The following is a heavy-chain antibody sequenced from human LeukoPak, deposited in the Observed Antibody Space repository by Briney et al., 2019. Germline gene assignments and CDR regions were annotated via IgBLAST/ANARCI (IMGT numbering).Heavy chain of an antibody. CDR3: GKEGGA. Sequence: GGSLRLSCAAPGFRFSDFTMTWVRQAPGKGPEWVSAIGGRGGSTYYADSPGGRFTTSRDNSRDMVYLQMNSLKVEDTATYYCGKEGGAWGQGTKVTVSS. D-gene: IGHD3-16*01. CDR1: GFRFSDFT. V-gene: IGHV3-23*01. CDR2: IGGRGGST. J-gene: IGHJ5*02.